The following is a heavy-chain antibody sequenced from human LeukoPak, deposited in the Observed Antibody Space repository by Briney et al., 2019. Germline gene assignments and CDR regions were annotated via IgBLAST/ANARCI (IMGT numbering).Heavy chain of an antibody. J-gene: IGHJ4*02. Sequence: GGSLRLSCAASGFTFSSYWMSWVRQAPGKGLEWVANIKQDGSEEYYVDSVKGRFTISRDNAKNSLYLQMNSLRAEDTAVYYCARDSLAAAGTGDYWGQGTLVTVSS. CDR3: ARDSLAAAGTGDY. D-gene: IGHD6-13*01. V-gene: IGHV3-7*03. CDR2: IKQDGSEE. CDR1: GFTFSSYW.